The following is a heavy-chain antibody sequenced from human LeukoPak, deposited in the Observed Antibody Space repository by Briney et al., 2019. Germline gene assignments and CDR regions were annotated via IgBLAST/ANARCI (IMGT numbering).Heavy chain of an antibody. D-gene: IGHD3/OR15-3a*01. Sequence: PGGSLRLSCAASGFTFGDTWMNWVRQVPGQGLEWVANIKQDGSEKFYVASVKGRFTISRDNGKSSLYLQMNSLRAEDTALYYCATSYDMGWLIGYWGQGMLITVSS. CDR2: IKQDGSEK. J-gene: IGHJ4*02. CDR1: GFTFGDTW. CDR3: ATSYDMGWLIGY. V-gene: IGHV3-7*03.